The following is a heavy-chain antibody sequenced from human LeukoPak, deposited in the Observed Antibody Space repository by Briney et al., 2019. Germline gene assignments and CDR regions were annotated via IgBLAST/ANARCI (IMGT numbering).Heavy chain of an antibody. CDR1: GGSFSGYY. Sequence: SETLSLTCAVYGGSFSGYYWSWTRQPPGKGLEWIGEINHSRSTNYNPSLKSRVTISVDASKKQFSLKLSSVTAADTAVYYCARVFSGSYSYWGQGTLVTVSS. D-gene: IGHD1-26*01. CDR3: ARVFSGSYSY. CDR2: INHSRST. V-gene: IGHV4-34*01. J-gene: IGHJ4*02.